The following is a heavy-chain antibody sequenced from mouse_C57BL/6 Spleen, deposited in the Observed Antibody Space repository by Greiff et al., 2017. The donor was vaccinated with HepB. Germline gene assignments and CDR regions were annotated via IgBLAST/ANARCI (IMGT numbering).Heavy chain of an antibody. CDR1: GYTFTSYW. D-gene: IGHD1-1*01. J-gene: IGHJ2*01. Sequence: QVQLQQPGAELVKPGASVKLSCKASGYTFTSYWMQWVKQRPGQGLEWIGEIDPSDSYTNYNQKFKGKATLTVDTSSSTAYMQLSSLTSEDSAVYYCARRDTTVYFDDWGQGTTLTVSS. CDR2: IDPSDSYT. V-gene: IGHV1-50*01. CDR3: ARRDTTVYFDD.